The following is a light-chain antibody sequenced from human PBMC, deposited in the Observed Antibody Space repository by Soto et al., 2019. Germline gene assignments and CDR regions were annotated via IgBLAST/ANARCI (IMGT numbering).Light chain of an antibody. Sequence: QSALTQPASVSGSPGQSITISCTGTSSDVGGYDYVSWYQQHPGKAPNFVIYEVTNRPSGVSHRFSGSKSGNTASLTISGLQAEDEADYYCSSYTSSSSLVLFGGGTKLTVL. CDR3: SSYTSSSSLVL. CDR2: EVT. J-gene: IGLJ3*02. CDR1: SSDVGGYDY. V-gene: IGLV2-14*01.